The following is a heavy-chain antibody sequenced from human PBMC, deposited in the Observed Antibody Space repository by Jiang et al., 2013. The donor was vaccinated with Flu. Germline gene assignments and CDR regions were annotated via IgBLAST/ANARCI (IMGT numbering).Heavy chain of an antibody. V-gene: IGHV1-18*01. CDR3: ARTGDFTLTKDLDY. CDR2: ISAYNGNT. J-gene: IGHJ4*02. Sequence: FTSYGISWVRQAPGQGLEWMGWISAYNGNTNYAQKLQGRVTMTTDTSTSTAYMELRSLRSDDTAVYYCARTGDFTLTKDLDYWGQGTLVTVSS. CDR1: FTSYG. D-gene: IGHD7-27*01.